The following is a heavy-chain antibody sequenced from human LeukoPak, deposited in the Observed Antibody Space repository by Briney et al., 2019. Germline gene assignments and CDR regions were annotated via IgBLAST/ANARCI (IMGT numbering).Heavy chain of an antibody. J-gene: IGHJ4*02. CDR2: IKRDGSEK. V-gene: IGHV3-7*01. CDR3: ARDSYYYDSSGDY. Sequence: GGSLRLACAASGFTFSSYWMSWVCQAPGKGLEWVANIKRDGSEKYYVDSVKGRFTISRDNAKNSLYLQMNSLRAEDTAVYYCARDSYYYDSSGDYWGQGTLVTVSS. CDR1: GFTFSSYW. D-gene: IGHD3-22*01.